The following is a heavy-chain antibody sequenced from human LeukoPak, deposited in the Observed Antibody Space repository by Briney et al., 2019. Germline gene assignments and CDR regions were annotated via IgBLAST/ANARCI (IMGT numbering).Heavy chain of an antibody. D-gene: IGHD3-3*01. J-gene: IGHJ4*02. CDR3: AKGNDFWSGYLDY. Sequence: GGSLRLSCAASGFTFSSYGMHWVRQAPGKGLEWVAVIWYDGSNKYYADSVKGRFTISRDNSKNTLYLRMNSLRAEDTAVYYCAKGNDFWSGYLDYWGQGTLVTVSS. V-gene: IGHV3-33*06. CDR2: IWYDGSNK. CDR1: GFTFSSYG.